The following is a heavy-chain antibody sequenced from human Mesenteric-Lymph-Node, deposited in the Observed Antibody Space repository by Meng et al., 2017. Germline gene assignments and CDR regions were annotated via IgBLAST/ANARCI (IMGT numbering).Heavy chain of an antibody. V-gene: IGHV1-18*01. CDR3: ARADSGFHGFDV. CDR2: ISGRNGDT. Sequence: ASVKVSCKTSGYTFTNFGITWVRQAPGQGLEWMGWISGRNGDTKTAAKLQGRVTMTTDTSTDTVYMELRSLTSDDTALYYCARADSGFHGFDVWGQGTKVTVSS. J-gene: IGHJ3*01. CDR1: GYTFTNFG. D-gene: IGHD5-12*01.